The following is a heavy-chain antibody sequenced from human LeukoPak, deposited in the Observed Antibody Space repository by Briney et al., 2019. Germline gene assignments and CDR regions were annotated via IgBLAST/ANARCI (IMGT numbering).Heavy chain of an antibody. Sequence: ASVKVSCKASGYTFTSYYMHWVRQAPGQGLEWMGIINPSGGSTSYAQKFQGRVTMTRDTSTSTVYMELSSLRSEDTAVYYCAGGGIAAPTGDYYYMDVWGKGTTVTVSS. CDR1: GYTFTSYY. D-gene: IGHD6-13*01. V-gene: IGHV1-46*01. J-gene: IGHJ6*03. CDR2: INPSGGST. CDR3: AGGGIAAPTGDYYYMDV.